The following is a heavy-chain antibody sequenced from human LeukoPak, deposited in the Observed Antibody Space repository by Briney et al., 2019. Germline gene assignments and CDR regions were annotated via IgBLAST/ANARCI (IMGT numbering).Heavy chain of an antibody. Sequence: PSETLSLTCTISGGSISSYYWSWIRQPPGKGLEWIGYIYDSGSTNYNPSLKSRLTISVDTSKNQFSLRPSSVTAADTAVYYCARVESYDILTGYSGPFWFDPWGQGTLVTVSS. D-gene: IGHD3-9*01. J-gene: IGHJ5*02. CDR1: GGSISSYY. CDR3: ARVESYDILTGYSGPFWFDP. V-gene: IGHV4-59*08. CDR2: IYDSGST.